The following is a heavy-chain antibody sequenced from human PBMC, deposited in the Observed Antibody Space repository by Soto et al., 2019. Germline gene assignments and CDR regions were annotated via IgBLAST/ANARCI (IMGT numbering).Heavy chain of an antibody. J-gene: IGHJ4*02. CDR3: ARGPIYSSGWLF. V-gene: IGHV3-13*01. CDR2: IGTDGDT. Sequence: GGSLRLSCAASGFTFSSYDMHWVRQAPGKGLEWVSAIGTDGDTYYPDSVKGRFTISRENANNSLYLQMNSLRAGDTAVYYCARGPIYSSGWLFWGQGTLVTVSS. D-gene: IGHD6-19*01. CDR1: GFTFSSYD.